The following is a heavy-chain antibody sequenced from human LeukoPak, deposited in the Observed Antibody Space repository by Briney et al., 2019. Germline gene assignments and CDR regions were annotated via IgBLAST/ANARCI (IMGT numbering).Heavy chain of an antibody. D-gene: IGHD3-3*01. CDR3: ARDNGFWSGYYPDY. V-gene: IGHV3-48*04. J-gene: IGHJ4*02. CDR2: ISSSSSTI. Sequence: GGSLRLSCAASGFTFSSYSMNWVRQAPGKGLEWVSYISSSSSTIYYAGSVKGRFTISRDNAKNSLYLQMNSLRAEDTAVYYCARDNGFWSGYYPDYWGQGTLVTVSS. CDR1: GFTFSSYS.